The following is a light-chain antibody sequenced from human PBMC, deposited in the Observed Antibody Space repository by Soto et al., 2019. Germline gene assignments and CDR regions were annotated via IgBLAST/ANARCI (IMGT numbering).Light chain of an antibody. CDR3: QQYNRYWT. Sequence: DIQMTHSPSTLSASVGDRVTITCRASQSISSWLAWYQQKPGKAPKLLIYDASSLESGVLSRFSGSGSGTEFTLTISSLQPDDFAPYYWQQYNRYWTFGQGIKVDIX. V-gene: IGKV1-5*01. J-gene: IGKJ1*01. CDR2: DAS. CDR1: QSISSW.